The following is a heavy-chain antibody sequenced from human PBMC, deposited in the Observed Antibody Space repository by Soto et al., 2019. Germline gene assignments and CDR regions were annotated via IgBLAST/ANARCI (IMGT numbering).Heavy chain of an antibody. CDR3: ARGVRLSSSWYDYYYYYGMDV. D-gene: IGHD6-13*01. CDR1: GGSISSYY. V-gene: IGHV4-59*01. Sequence: PSETLSLTCTVSGGSISSYYWSWIRQPPGKGLEWIGYIYYSGSTNYNPSLKSRVTISVDTSKNQFSLKLSSVTAADTAVYYCARGVRLSSSWYDYYYYYGMDVWGQGTTVTVSS. CDR2: IYYSGST. J-gene: IGHJ6*02.